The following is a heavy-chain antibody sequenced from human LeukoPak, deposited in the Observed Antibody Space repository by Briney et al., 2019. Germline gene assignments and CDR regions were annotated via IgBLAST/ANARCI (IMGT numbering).Heavy chain of an antibody. CDR2: IYHSGST. Sequence: SETLSLTCAVYGGSFSGYYWSWIRQPPGKGLEWIGYIYHSGSTYYNPSLKSRVTISVDRSKNQFSLKLSSVTAADTAVYYCVGYCSSTSCYNPSGFDPWGQGTLVTVSS. D-gene: IGHD2-2*02. CDR3: VGYCSSTSCYNPSGFDP. CDR1: GGSFSGYY. J-gene: IGHJ5*02. V-gene: IGHV4-34*01.